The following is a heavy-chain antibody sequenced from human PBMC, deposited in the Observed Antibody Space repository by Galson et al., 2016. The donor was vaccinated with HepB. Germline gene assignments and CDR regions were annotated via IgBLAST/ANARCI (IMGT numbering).Heavy chain of an antibody. CDR3: ARAPRDYGSGTYYNTFSRGMDV. V-gene: IGHV4-31*03. Sequence: TLSLTCSVSGASISSGGYYWSWIRQHPGKGLEWIGYIYNSGSTFHNPSLKSRVTISGDTSKNQFSLKLTSVTAADTAVYYCARAPRDYGSGTYYNTFSRGMDVWGQGTTVTVSS. D-gene: IGHD3-10*01. J-gene: IGHJ6*02. CDR1: GASISSGGYY. CDR2: IYNSGST.